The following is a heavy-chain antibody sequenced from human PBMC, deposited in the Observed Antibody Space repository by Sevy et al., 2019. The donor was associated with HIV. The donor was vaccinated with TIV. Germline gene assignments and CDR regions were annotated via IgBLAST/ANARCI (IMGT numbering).Heavy chain of an antibody. D-gene: IGHD2-15*01. Sequence: GGSLRLSCTASGFTFSSYSMNWVRQAPGKGLEWVSSISFSSNYICYADSVRGRFTISRDNAKNSLYLHMDSLRDEDTALYYCARDDIVARDYFDFWGQGTLVTVSS. CDR1: GFTFSSYS. J-gene: IGHJ4*02. V-gene: IGHV3-21*01. CDR2: ISFSSNYI. CDR3: ARDDIVARDYFDF.